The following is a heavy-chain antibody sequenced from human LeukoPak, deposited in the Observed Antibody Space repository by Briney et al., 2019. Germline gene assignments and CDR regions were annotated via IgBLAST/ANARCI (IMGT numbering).Heavy chain of an antibody. V-gene: IGHV3-21*01. J-gene: IGHJ5*02. Sequence: PGGSLRLSCAASGFTFSSYSMNWVRQAPGKGLEWVSSISSSSGYIYYADSVKGRFTISRDNAKNSLYLQMNSLRAEDTAVYYCARDRLFQFDPWGQGTLVTVSS. CDR1: GFTFSSYS. CDR2: ISSSSGYI. CDR3: ARDRLFQFDP.